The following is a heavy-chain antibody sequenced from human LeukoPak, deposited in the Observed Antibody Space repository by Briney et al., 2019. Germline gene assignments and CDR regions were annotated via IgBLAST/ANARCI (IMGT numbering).Heavy chain of an antibody. CDR2: INPNCGGT. V-gene: IGHV1-2*02. CDR1: GYTFTGYY. D-gene: IGHD2-2*01. Sequence: ASVKVSCKASGYTFTGYYMHWVRQAPGQGLEWMGWINPNCGGTKYAQKFQGRVTMTRDTSISTAYMELSRLRSDDTAVYYCAKDQVVVPAATRYYYYGMDVWGQGTTVTVSS. J-gene: IGHJ6*02. CDR3: AKDQVVVPAATRYYYYGMDV.